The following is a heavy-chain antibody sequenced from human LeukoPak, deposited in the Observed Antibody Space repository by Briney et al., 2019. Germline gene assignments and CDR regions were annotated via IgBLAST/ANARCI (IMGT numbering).Heavy chain of an antibody. D-gene: IGHD6-19*01. CDR1: GYTFTDDG. J-gene: IGHJ4*02. CDR2: ISAYNGNT. Sequence: ASVKVSCKASGYTFTDDGISWVRQAPGQGLEWMGWISAYNGNTNYAQKLQGRVTMTTDTSTSTAYMELRSLRSDDTAVYYCARATFPGIAVAGMFGYWGQGTLVTVSS. CDR3: ARATFPGIAVAGMFGY. V-gene: IGHV1-18*01.